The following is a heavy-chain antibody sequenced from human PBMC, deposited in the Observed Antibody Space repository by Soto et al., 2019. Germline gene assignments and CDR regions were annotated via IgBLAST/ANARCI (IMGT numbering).Heavy chain of an antibody. D-gene: IGHD3-3*01. J-gene: IGHJ4*02. CDR2: ISTTSSSI. V-gene: IGHV3-48*02. CDR1: GFTFSSYA. Sequence: GGSLRLSCAASGFTFSSYAMSWVRQAPGKGLEWISYISTTSSSIYYADSVKGRFTISRDNAKNSLFLQMNSLRDEDTAVYYCARKGVAFDYWGQGALVTVSS. CDR3: ARKGVAFDY.